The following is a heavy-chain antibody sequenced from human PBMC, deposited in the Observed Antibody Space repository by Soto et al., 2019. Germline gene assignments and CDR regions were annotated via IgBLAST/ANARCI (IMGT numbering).Heavy chain of an antibody. J-gene: IGHJ5*02. V-gene: IGHV1-69*13. CDR1: GGTFSSYA. CDR3: ARDPGYCSGGSCYDWFDP. Sequence: SVKVSCKASGGTFSSYAISWVRQAPGQGLEWMGGITPIFGTANYAQKFQGRVTITADESTSTAYMELSSLRSEDTAVYYCARDPGYCSGGSCYDWFDPWGQGTLVTVSS. CDR2: ITPIFGTA. D-gene: IGHD2-15*01.